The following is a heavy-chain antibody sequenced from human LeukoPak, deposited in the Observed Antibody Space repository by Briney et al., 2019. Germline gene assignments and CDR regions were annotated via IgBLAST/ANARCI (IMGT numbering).Heavy chain of an antibody. CDR2: ISAYNGNT. CDR1: GYTFTSYG. CDR3: AAGPRGGQRITIFGVVTD. D-gene: IGHD3-3*01. Sequence: GASVKVSCKASGYTFTSYGISWVRQAPGQGPEWMGWISAYNGNTNYAQKLQGRVTMTTDTSTSTAYMELRSLRSDDTAVYYCAAGPRGGQRITIFGVVTDWDQGTLVTVSS. J-gene: IGHJ4*02. V-gene: IGHV1-18*01.